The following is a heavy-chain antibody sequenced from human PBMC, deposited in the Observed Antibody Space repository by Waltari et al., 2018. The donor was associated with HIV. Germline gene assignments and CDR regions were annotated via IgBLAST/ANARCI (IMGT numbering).Heavy chain of an antibody. CDR1: GFIVSYYS. CDR2: VSGKEGMT. CDR3: AKGGRNYPLFWLDP. Sequence: EVQLLEFGGGLVQPAGSLILSCIGSGFIVSYYSMSWVRQAPGKGLEWVSGVSGKEGMTVYAAPWKGRFTSSRDNSKHTLYLQMDKVRSEDTAVYYCAKGGRNYPLFWLDPWGQGTLVTVSS. J-gene: IGHJ5*02. D-gene: IGHD1-1*01. V-gene: IGHV3-23*01.